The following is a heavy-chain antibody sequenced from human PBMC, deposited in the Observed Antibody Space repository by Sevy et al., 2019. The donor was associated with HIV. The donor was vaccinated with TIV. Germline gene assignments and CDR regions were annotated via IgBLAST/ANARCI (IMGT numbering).Heavy chain of an antibody. CDR1: GFSLSTSGEG. Sequence: SGPTLVNPTQTLTLTCTFSGFSLSTSGEGVGWIRQPPGKALEWLAFIYWNDDKRYSPSLKSRLTSTKDTSKNHVVLTMTNMDPVDKATDYCADKVLGCDSDPYYFDYWGQGTLVTVSS. J-gene: IGHJ4*02. CDR2: IYWNDDK. D-gene: IGHD3-10*02. V-gene: IGHV2-5*01. CDR3: ADKVLGCDSDPYYFDY.